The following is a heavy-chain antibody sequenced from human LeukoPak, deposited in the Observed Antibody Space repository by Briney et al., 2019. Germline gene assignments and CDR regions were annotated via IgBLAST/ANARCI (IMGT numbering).Heavy chain of an antibody. D-gene: IGHD3-10*01. Sequence: SVKVSCKASGGTFSSYAISWVRQAPGQGLEWVGGIIPIFGIANYAQEFQGRVTITADETTSTAYMELSSLRSEDTAVYYCARLFTMVRGVIPYYIDYWGQGTLVTVSS. CDR1: GGTFSSYA. V-gene: IGHV1-69*13. CDR3: ARLFTMVRGVIPYYIDY. CDR2: IIPIFGIA. J-gene: IGHJ4*02.